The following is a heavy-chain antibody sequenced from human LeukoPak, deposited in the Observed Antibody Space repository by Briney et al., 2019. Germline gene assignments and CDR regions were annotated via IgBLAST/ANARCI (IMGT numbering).Heavy chain of an antibody. J-gene: IGHJ3*02. Sequence: ASVKVSCKVSGYTLTELSMHWVRQAPGKGLEWMGGFDPEDGETIYAQKFQGRVTMTEDTSTDTAYMELSSLRSEDTAVYYCATWIPGYSCGGRHAFDIWGQGTMVTVSS. CDR1: GYTLTELS. CDR2: FDPEDGET. V-gene: IGHV1-24*01. CDR3: ATWIPGYSCGGRHAFDI. D-gene: IGHD5-18*01.